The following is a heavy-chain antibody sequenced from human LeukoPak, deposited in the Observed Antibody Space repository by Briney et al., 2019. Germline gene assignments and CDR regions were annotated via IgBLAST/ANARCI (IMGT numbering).Heavy chain of an antibody. CDR2: IIPIFGTA. CDR1: GGTFSSYA. Sequence: SVKVSCKASGGTFSSYAISWVRQAPGQGLEWMGGIIPIFGTANYAQKFQGRVTITADESTSTAYMELSSLRSEDTAVYYCARAPTGRWLQLLYFDYWGQGTLVTVSS. CDR3: ARAPTGRWLQLLYFDY. V-gene: IGHV1-69*13. D-gene: IGHD5-24*01. J-gene: IGHJ4*02.